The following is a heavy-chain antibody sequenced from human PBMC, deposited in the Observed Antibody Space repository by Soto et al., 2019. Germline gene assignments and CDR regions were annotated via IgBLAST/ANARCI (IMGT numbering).Heavy chain of an antibody. J-gene: IGHJ4*02. CDR1: GFTFNYYA. CDR3: EKVGFSEDS. D-gene: IGHD3-3*01. CDR2: ITGSGANT. V-gene: IGHV3-23*01. Sequence: GGSLRLSCASSGFTFNYYAMNWVRQAPEKGLEWVAAITGSGANTYHADAVKGRFTISRDNSKNTLYLQMNSLRAEDSAVYYCEKVGFSEDSWGQGTLVTAPQ.